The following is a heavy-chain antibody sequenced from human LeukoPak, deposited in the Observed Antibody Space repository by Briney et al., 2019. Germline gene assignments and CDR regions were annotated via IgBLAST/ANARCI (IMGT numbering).Heavy chain of an antibody. CDR3: ARAGYSGYDFDY. V-gene: IGHV3-30-3*01. D-gene: IGHD5-12*01. Sequence: GGSLRLSCAASGFTFSTYAMHWVRQGPGKGLEWVAVISYDGSNKYYADSVKGRFTISRDNAKNSLYLQMNSLRAEDTAVYYCARAGYSGYDFDYWGQGTLVTVSS. CDR1: GFTFSTYA. J-gene: IGHJ4*02. CDR2: ISYDGSNK.